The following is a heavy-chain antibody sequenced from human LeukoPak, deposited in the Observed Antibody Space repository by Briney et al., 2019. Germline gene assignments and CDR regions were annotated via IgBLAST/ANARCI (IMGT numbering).Heavy chain of an antibody. CDR2: ISAYNGNT. J-gene: IGHJ6*03. D-gene: IGHD5-12*01. Sequence: GASVKVSCKASGYTFTSYGISWVRQAPGQGLEWMGWISAYNGNTNYAQKLQGRVTMTTDTSTSTAYMELRSLRSDDTAVYYCARVATSTDDYYYYMDVWGKGTTVTVSS. CDR3: ARVATSTDDYYYYMDV. CDR1: GYTFTSYG. V-gene: IGHV1-18*01.